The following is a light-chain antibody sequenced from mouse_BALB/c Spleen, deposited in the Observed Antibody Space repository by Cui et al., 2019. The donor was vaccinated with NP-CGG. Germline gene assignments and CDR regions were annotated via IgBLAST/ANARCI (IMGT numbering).Light chain of an antibody. Sequence: QAVVTQESARTTSPGETVTLTCRSSTGAVTTSNYANWVQERPDHLFTGLIGGTNNRAPGVSARFSGSLIGDKAALTITGAQTEDEAIYFCALWYSNHWVFGGGTKLTFL. V-gene: IGLV1*01. CDR1: TGAVTTSNY. J-gene: IGLJ1*01. CDR2: GTN. CDR3: ALWYSNHWV.